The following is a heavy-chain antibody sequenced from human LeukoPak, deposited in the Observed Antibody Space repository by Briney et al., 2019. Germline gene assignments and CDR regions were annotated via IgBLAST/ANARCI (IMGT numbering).Heavy chain of an antibody. CDR3: ARVSITEYYDSSGYYYSPDGTFDY. CDR2: INPNSGGT. J-gene: IGHJ4*02. D-gene: IGHD3-22*01. V-gene: IGHV1-2*02. CDR1: GYTFTGCY. Sequence: ASVKVSCKASGYTFTGCYMHWVRQAPGQGLEWMGWINPNSGGTNYAQKFQGRVTMTRDTSISTAYMELSRLRSDDTAVYYCARVSITEYYDSSGYYYSPDGTFDYWGQGTLVTVSS.